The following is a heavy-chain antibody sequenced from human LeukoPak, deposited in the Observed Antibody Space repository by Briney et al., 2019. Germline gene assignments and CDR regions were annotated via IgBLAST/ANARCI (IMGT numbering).Heavy chain of an antibody. CDR1: GFVFSVAW. Sequence: GGSLRLSCAASGFVFSVAWMHWVRQAPGKGLVWVSVIKSDGGGAAYADSVKGRFTISRDDAKNTVYLQMNSLRDEDTAVYYCAKDYFGSLEYWGQGILVTVSS. J-gene: IGHJ4*02. V-gene: IGHV3-74*03. D-gene: IGHD2/OR15-2a*01. CDR3: AKDYFGSLEY. CDR2: IKSDGGGA.